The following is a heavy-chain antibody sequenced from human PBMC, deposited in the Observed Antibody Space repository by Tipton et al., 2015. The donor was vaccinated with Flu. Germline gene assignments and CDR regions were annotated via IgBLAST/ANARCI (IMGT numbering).Heavy chain of an antibody. J-gene: IGHJ4*02. Sequence: TLSLTCAVYGGSFSGYYWSWIRQPPGKGLEWIGEINHSGSTNYNPSLKSRVTISVDTSKNQFSLKPSSVTAADTAVYYCARGGWLGDDYWGQGTLVTVSS. V-gene: IGHV4-34*01. CDR3: ARGGWLGDDY. CDR2: INHSGST. CDR1: GGSFSGYY. D-gene: IGHD3-10*01.